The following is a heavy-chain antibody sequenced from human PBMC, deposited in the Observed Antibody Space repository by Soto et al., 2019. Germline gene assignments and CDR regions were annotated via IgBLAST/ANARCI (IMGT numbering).Heavy chain of an antibody. D-gene: IGHD6-6*01. Sequence: ASETLSLTCTVSGGSISSGGYYWSWIRQHPGKGLEWIGYIYYSGRTYNNPSLHSRVSIAVDTTENQFSLKLTSVTAADTSVYYCARGSFSSSSSWFDPWGRGTRVTVSS. CDR3: ARGSFSSSSSWFDP. J-gene: IGHJ5*02. V-gene: IGHV4-31*03. CDR2: IYYSGRT. CDR1: GGSISSGGYY.